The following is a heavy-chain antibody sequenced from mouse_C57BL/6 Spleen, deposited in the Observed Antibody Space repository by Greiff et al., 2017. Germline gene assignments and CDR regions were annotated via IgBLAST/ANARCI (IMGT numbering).Heavy chain of an antibody. Sequence: DVKLQESGPGLVKPSQSLSLTCSVTGYSITSGYYWNWIRQFPGNKLEWMGYISYDGSNNYNPSLKNRISITRDTSKNQFFLKLNSVTTEDTATYYCAREGTGTGFAYWGQGTLVTVSA. V-gene: IGHV3-6*01. J-gene: IGHJ3*01. CDR2: ISYDGSN. CDR1: GYSITSGYY. D-gene: IGHD4-1*01. CDR3: AREGTGTGFAY.